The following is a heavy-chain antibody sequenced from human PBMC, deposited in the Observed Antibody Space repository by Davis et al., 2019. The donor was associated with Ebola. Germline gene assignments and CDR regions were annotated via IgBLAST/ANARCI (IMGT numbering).Heavy chain of an antibody. CDR1: GYTFTGYY. CDR2: INPNSGGT. V-gene: IGHV1-2*04. D-gene: IGHD3-22*01. J-gene: IGHJ4*02. CDR3: ARRPYDSSGWYFDY. Sequence: AASVKVSCKASGYTFTGYYMHWVRQAPGQGLEWMGWINPNSGGTNYAQKFQGWVTMTRDTSISTAYMELSRLRSDDTAVYYCARRPYDSSGWYFDYWGQGTLVTVSS.